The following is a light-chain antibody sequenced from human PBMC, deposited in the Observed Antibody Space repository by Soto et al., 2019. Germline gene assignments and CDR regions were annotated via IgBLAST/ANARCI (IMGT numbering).Light chain of an antibody. CDR2: EVS. V-gene: IGLV2-23*02. CDR3: CSYSSRTPDVF. J-gene: IGLJ2*01. CDR1: NSDVGSDNF. Sequence: QSVLAQPASVSGSPGQSIAISCTGTNSDVGSDNFVSWFQQHPGKAPKLLIYEVSQRPSGVSDRFSGSKSGNTASLTITGLQADDGADYSCCSYSSRTPDVFFGGGTKFTVL.